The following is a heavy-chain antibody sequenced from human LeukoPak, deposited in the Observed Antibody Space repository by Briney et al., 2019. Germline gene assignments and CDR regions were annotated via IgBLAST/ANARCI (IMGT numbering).Heavy chain of an antibody. J-gene: IGHJ4*02. V-gene: IGHV3-48*01. CDR2: ISSSSSTI. CDR3: ARDPITGTTGPLGY. D-gene: IGHD1-7*01. Sequence: GGSLRLSCADSGFTFSSYSMNWVRQAPGKGLEWVSYISSSSSTIYYADSVKGRFTISRDNAKNSLYLQMNSLRAEDTAVYYCARDPITGTTGPLGYWGQGTPVTVSS. CDR1: GFTFSSYS.